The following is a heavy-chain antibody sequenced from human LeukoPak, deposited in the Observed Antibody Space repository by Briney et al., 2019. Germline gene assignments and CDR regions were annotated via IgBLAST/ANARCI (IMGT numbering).Heavy chain of an antibody. J-gene: IGHJ6*02. CDR2: ISSSGSTI. CDR1: GFTFSDYY. V-gene: IGHV3-11*01. Sequence: GGSLRLSCAASGFTFSDYYMSWIRQAPGKGLEWVSYISSSGSTIYSADSVKGRFTISRDNAKNSLYLQMNSLRAEDTAVYYCASTLTRITIFGVPSSDYYYGMDVWGQGTTVTVSS. CDR3: ASTLTRITIFGVPSSDYYYGMDV. D-gene: IGHD3-3*01.